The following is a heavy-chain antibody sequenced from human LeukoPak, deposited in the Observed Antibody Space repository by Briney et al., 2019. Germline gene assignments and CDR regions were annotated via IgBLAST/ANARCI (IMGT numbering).Heavy chain of an antibody. Sequence: AGGSLRLSCAASGFTFRSYSMNWVGQAPGKGLEWVSSISSSSSYIYYADSVKGRFTISRDNAKNSLYLQMNSLRAEDTAVYYCARVARVRGVPAYMDVWGQGTTVTVSS. CDR2: ISSSSSYI. J-gene: IGHJ6*02. CDR3: ARVARVRGVPAYMDV. D-gene: IGHD3-10*01. V-gene: IGHV3-21*01. CDR1: GFTFRSYS.